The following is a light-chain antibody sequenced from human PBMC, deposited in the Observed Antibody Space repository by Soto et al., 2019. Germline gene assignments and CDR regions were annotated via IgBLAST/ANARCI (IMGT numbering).Light chain of an antibody. Sequence: QSVLTQTPSVSGAPGQKITMSCTGSSSNIGAGYDVHWYQQLPGAAPRLLIYADNNRPSGVPDRFSDSNSGTSASLAITGLQGEDEAVYYCQSYDTSLSGVIFGAGTKVTVL. CDR2: ADN. V-gene: IGLV1-40*01. CDR3: QSYDTSLSGVI. CDR1: SSNIGAGYD. J-gene: IGLJ2*01.